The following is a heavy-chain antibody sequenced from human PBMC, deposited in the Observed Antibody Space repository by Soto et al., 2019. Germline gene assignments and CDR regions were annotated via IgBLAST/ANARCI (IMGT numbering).Heavy chain of an antibody. CDR3: ARRAEKNGWNGFGADKYYFDF. Sequence: ASVKVSCKASGYTFTSYDIYWVRQATGQGLEWMGWMNPNTGNSGYAQKFQGRVTMTSDTFIGTAHMELSSLRSEDTAVYYCARRAEKNGWNGFGADKYYFDFWGQGTLVTVSS. V-gene: IGHV1-8*01. D-gene: IGHD1-1*01. CDR1: GYTFTSYD. J-gene: IGHJ4*02. CDR2: MNPNTGNS.